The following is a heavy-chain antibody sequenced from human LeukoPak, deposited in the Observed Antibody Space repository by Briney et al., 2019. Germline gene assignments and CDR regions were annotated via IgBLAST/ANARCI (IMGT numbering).Heavy chain of an antibody. J-gene: IGHJ3*02. CDR2: IYYSGST. V-gene: IGHV4-59*01. CDR3: AREEDYYDSSGPRGHDAFDI. Sequence: SETLSLTCIVSGGSISNYYWSWIRQPPGKGLEWIGNIYYSGSTNYNPSLKSRVTISVDTSKNQFSLKLRSVTAADTAVYYCAREEDYYDSSGPRGHDAFDIWGQGTMVTVSS. D-gene: IGHD3-22*01. CDR1: GGSISNYY.